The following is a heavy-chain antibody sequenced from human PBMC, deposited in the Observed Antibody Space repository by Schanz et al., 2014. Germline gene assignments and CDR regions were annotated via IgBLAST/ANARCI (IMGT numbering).Heavy chain of an antibody. CDR1: GFTFSSYA. CDR2: IATSSSTR. CDR3: AREQIMAAAGLVDY. Sequence: EVQLLDSGGGLVQPGGSLRLSCAASGFTFSSYAMSWVRQAPGKGLEWLSYIATSSSTRHYADSVKGRFTISRDNAKNSLYLQMNSLRAEDTAVYYCAREQIMAAAGLVDYWGHGTLVTVSS. J-gene: IGHJ4*01. D-gene: IGHD6-13*01. V-gene: IGHV3-48*04.